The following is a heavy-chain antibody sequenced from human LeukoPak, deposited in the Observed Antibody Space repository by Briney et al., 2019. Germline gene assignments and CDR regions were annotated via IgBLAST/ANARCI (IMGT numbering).Heavy chain of an antibody. J-gene: IGHJ6*02. Sequence: SETLSLTCTVSGGSVSSYFWSWIRQPAGKGLEWIGRIYTSGSTNYNPSLKSRVTVSVDTSRNQFSLRLTSVTAADTAVYYCVRSAPDLAQFSYYGMDVWGQGTTVTVSS. V-gene: IGHV4-4*07. CDR2: IYTSGST. CDR3: VRSAPDLAQFSYYGMDV. CDR1: GGSVSSYF. D-gene: IGHD3-3*02.